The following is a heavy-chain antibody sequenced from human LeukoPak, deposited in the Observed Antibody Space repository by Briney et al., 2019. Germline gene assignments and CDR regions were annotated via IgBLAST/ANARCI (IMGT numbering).Heavy chain of an antibody. CDR1: GGTFSSYA. D-gene: IGHD2-21*02. CDR2: IIPIFGTA. CDR3: ARGYCGGDCYSGYYYMDV. Sequence: SVKVSCKASGGTFSSYAISWVRQAPGQGLEWMGRIIPIFGTANYAQKFQGRVTITTDESTSTAYMELSSLRSEDTAVYSCARGYCGGDCYSGYYYMDVWGKGTTVTVSS. J-gene: IGHJ6*03. V-gene: IGHV1-69*05.